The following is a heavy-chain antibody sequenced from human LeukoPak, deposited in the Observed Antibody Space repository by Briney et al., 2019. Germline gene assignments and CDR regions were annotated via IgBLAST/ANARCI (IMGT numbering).Heavy chain of an antibody. V-gene: IGHV1-24*01. D-gene: IGHD3-10*01. Sequence: ASVKVSCTVSVHTLTELCIHWVRQAPGKGREWMGGFDPEDSETNYAKKFQGRVTMTEDTSTDTAYMELSSLRSYDTAVYYCAAELLLNDFGEYVPGEASWGQGTLVTVSS. CDR1: VHTLTELC. CDR3: AAELLLNDFGEYVPGEAS. CDR2: FDPEDSET. J-gene: IGHJ5*02.